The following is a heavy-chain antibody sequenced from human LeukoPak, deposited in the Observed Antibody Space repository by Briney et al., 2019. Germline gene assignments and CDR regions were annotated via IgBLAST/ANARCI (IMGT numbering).Heavy chain of an antibody. CDR2: IYTSGST. D-gene: IGHD3-22*01. V-gene: IGHV4-4*07. CDR3: ARNGNYNNSIVYYEKMYYFDY. J-gene: IGHJ4*02. CDR1: GGPISSYY. Sequence: SETLSLTCTVSGGPISSYYWSWIRQPAGKGLEWIGRIYTSGSTNYNPSLKSRVTMSVDTSKNQFSLKLSSVTAADTAVYYCARNGNYNNSIVYYEKMYYFDYWGQGTLVTVSS.